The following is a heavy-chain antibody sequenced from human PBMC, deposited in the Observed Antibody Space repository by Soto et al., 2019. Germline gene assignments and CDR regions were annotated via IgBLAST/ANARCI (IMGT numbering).Heavy chain of an antibody. CDR3: ARDHDGFWSGILYYYFGMDV. J-gene: IGHJ6*04. CDR1: GFTFSSYW. CDR2: INSDGSST. Sequence: EVQLVESGGGLVQPGGSLRLSCAASGFTFSSYWMHWVRQAPGKGLVWVSRINSDGSSTSYADSVKGRFTISRDNAKNTLYLQMNSLRAEDTAVYYCARDHDGFWSGILYYYFGMDVWCIGTTVTVSS. D-gene: IGHD3-3*01. V-gene: IGHV3-74*01.